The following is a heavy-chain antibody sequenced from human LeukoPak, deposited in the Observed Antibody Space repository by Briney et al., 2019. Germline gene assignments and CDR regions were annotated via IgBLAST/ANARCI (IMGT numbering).Heavy chain of an antibody. CDR3: ARGDYDILTGYYPY. V-gene: IGHV1-69*04. D-gene: IGHD3-9*01. CDR1: GGTFSSYA. Sequence: ASVKVSCKASGGTFSSYAISWVRQAPGQGLEWMGRIIPILGIANYAQKFQGRVTITADKSTSTAYMELSSLRSEDTAVYYCARGDYDILTGYYPYWGQGTLVTVSS. CDR2: IIPILGIA. J-gene: IGHJ4*02.